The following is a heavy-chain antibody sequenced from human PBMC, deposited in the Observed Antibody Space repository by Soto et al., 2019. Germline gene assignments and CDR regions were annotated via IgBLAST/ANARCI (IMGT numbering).Heavy chain of an antibody. CDR3: ARDFDSSSWIGPYYYYYGMDV. Sequence: SLRLSCAASGFTFSSYGMHWVRQAPGKGLEWVANIKQDGSEKYYVDSVKGRFTISRDNAKNSLYLQMNSLRAEDTAVYYCARDFDSSSWIGPYYYYYGMDVWGQGTTVTVSS. CDR2: IKQDGSEK. V-gene: IGHV3-7*01. J-gene: IGHJ6*02. CDR1: GFTFSSYG. D-gene: IGHD6-13*01.